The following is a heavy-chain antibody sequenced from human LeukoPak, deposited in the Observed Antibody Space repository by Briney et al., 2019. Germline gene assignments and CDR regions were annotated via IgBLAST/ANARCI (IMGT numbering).Heavy chain of an antibody. CDR2: ISSGSSTI. J-gene: IGHJ4*02. Sequence: PGGSLRLSCAASGFTFSSYSMNWVRQAPGKGLEWVSYISSGSSTIYYADSVKGRFTISRDNAKNSLYLQMNSLRAEDTAVYYCTADIKGSYWGQGTLVTVSS. CDR3: TADIKGSY. V-gene: IGHV3-48*01. CDR1: GFTFSSYS.